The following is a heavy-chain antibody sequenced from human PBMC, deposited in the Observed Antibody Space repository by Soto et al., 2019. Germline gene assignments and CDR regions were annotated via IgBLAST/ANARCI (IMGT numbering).Heavy chain of an antibody. V-gene: IGHV4-34*01. CDR3: ARVSRFYYDSSGYQYYFDY. CDR2: INHSGST. Sequence: SETLSLTCAVYGGSFSGYYWSWIRQPPGKGLEWIGEINHSGSTNYNPSLKSRVTISVDTSKNQFSLKLSSVTAEDTAVYYCARVSRFYYDSSGYQYYFDYWGQGTLVTVSS. CDR1: GGSFSGYY. J-gene: IGHJ4*02. D-gene: IGHD3-22*01.